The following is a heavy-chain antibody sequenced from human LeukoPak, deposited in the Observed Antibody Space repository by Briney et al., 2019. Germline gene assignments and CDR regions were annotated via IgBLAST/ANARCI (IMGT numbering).Heavy chain of an antibody. CDR2: IKSKTDGCTT. CDR3: TTLDGYYYDSSGYFYFDY. J-gene: IGHJ4*02. V-gene: IGHV3-15*01. Sequence: GGSLRLSCAASGFIFSNAWMSWVRQAPGKGLEWVGRIKSKTDGCTTDYAAAVKGRLTISREDEKSTLYLQMNSLKTEDTAVYYCTTLDGYYYDSSGYFYFDYWGQGTLVTVSS. D-gene: IGHD3-22*01. CDR1: GFIFSNAW.